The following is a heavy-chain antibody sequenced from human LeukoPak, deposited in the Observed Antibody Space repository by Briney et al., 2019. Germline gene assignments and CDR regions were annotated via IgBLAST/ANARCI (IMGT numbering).Heavy chain of an antibody. J-gene: IGHJ2*01. D-gene: IGHD6-6*01. V-gene: IGHV4-39*01. CDR1: GGSISSSSYY. CDR2: IYYGGST. Sequence: PSETLSLTCTVSGGSISSSSYYWGWIRQPPGKGLEWIGNIYYGGSTYYNPSLKSRVTISVDTSKNQFSLKLTSVTAADTAVYYCARPYSSSDCYFDLWGRGTLVTVSS. CDR3: ARPYSSSDCYFDL.